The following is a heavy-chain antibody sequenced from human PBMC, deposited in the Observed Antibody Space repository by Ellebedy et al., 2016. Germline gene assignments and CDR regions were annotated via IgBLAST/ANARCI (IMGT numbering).Heavy chain of an antibody. CDR2: ISGSGGST. Sequence: GESLKISXAASGVTFTTYAMVWVRQAPGKGLQWVSGISGSGGSTYYADSVRGRFTISRDNAKKSLYLQMNSLRPEDTALYYCAKDLERGLEWSQSAFDYWGQGTLVTVSS. V-gene: IGHV3-23*01. CDR3: AKDLERGLEWSQSAFDY. CDR1: GVTFTTYA. J-gene: IGHJ4*02. D-gene: IGHD3-3*01.